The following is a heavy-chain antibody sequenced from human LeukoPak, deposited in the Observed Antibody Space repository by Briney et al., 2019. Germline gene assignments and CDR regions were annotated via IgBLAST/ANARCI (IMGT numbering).Heavy chain of an antibody. CDR3: VRLGRY. CDR1: GYSFNNYR. V-gene: IGHV5-10-1*01. D-gene: IGHD7-27*01. J-gene: IGHJ4*02. CDR2: IDPTGSYT. Sequence: GEPLRISCKGSGYSFNNYRISWVRQMPGKGLEWMGTIDPTGSYTKYSPSFQGHVTISLHKSISTAHLQWSGLRASDTAMYYCVRLGRYWGEGALVTDCS.